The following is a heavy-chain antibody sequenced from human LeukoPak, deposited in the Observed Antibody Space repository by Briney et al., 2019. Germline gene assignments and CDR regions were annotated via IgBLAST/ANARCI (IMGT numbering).Heavy chain of an antibody. D-gene: IGHD3-22*01. Sequence: GASVKVSCKXSGYTFTSYDINWVRQATGQGLEGMGWMNPNSGNTGYAQKFQGRVTMTRNTSISTAYMELSSLRSEDTAVYYCARVQSEYYYDSSGYYPWGQGTLVTVSS. CDR1: GYTFTSYD. CDR3: ARVQSEYYYDSSGYYP. CDR2: MNPNSGNT. V-gene: IGHV1-8*01. J-gene: IGHJ5*02.